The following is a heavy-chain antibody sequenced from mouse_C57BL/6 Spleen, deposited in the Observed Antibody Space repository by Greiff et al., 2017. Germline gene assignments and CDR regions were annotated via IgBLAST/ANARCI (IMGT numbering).Heavy chain of an antibody. CDR1: GYTFTSYW. CDR2: IYPGSGST. Sequence: VQLQQPGAELVKPGASVKMSCKASGYTFTSYWITWVKQRPGQGLEWIGDIYPGSGSTNYNEKFKSKATLTVDTSSSTAYMQLSSLTSEDSAVYYCASYYDYHWYFDVWGTGTTVTVSS. V-gene: IGHV1-55*01. J-gene: IGHJ1*03. CDR3: ASYYDYHWYFDV. D-gene: IGHD2-4*01.